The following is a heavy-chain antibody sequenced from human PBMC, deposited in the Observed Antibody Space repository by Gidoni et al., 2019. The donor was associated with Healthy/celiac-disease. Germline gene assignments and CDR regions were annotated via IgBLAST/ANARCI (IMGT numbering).Heavy chain of an antibody. CDR3: AKDRADYGDYDYFDY. V-gene: IGHV3-30*02. Sequence: QVQLVESGGGVVQPGGSLRLSCAASGFTFSSYGMHWVRQAPGKGLEWVAFIRYDGSNKYYADSVKGRFTISRDNSKNTLYLQMNSLRAEDTAVYYCAKDRADYGDYDYFDYWGQGTLVTVSS. CDR2: IRYDGSNK. CDR1: GFTFSSYG. J-gene: IGHJ4*02. D-gene: IGHD4-17*01.